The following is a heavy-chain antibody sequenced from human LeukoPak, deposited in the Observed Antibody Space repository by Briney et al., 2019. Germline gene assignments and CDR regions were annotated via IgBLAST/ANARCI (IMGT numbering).Heavy chain of an antibody. J-gene: IGHJ3*02. CDR1: GFTFSSYG. V-gene: IGHV3-23*01. CDR2: IGGSGDNT. Sequence: PGGSLRLSCAGSGFTFSSYGMSWVRQAPGKGLECVSAIGGSGDNTYYTDSVKGRFTISRDNSMNTLYLQMNSLRAEDTALYYCARRISLIYDSSADAYDIWGQGTMVTVSS. CDR3: ARRISLIYDSSADAYDI. D-gene: IGHD3-22*01.